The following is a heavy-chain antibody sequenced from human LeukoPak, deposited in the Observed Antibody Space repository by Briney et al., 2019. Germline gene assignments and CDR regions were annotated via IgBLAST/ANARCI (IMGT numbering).Heavy chain of an antibody. CDR3: ASKLTSGY. J-gene: IGHJ4*02. Sequence: PGGSPRLSCVVSGFTVTSNYMSWVRQAPGKGLEWVSVIYSGGTTNYADSVKGRFTVYRDNSKNTLHLQMNTLRAEDTAVYYCASKLTSGYWGQGTLVTVSS. V-gene: IGHV3-66*01. D-gene: IGHD4-17*01. CDR2: IYSGGTT. CDR1: GFTVTSNY.